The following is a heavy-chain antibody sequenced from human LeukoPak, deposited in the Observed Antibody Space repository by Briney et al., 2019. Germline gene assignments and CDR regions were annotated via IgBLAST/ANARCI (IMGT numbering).Heavy chain of an antibody. CDR2: INPSDGST. Sequence: ASVKVSCKASGYASTTFYMHWVRQAPGQGLEWMGIINPSDGSTTYGQKFQGRLTMTSDTSTSTVYMELSSLRSEDTAVYCCARAYSNHLDFWGQGTLVTVSS. D-gene: IGHD4-11*01. V-gene: IGHV1-46*01. J-gene: IGHJ4*02. CDR1: GYASTTFY. CDR3: ARAYSNHLDF.